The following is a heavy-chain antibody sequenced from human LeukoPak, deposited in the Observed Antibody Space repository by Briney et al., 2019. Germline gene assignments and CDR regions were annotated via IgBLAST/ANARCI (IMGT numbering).Heavy chain of an antibody. CDR1: GFTFSSYA. D-gene: IGHD2-2*02. CDR3: VRSASYNFDY. V-gene: IGHV3-23*01. CDR2: ISGSGGST. Sequence: GGSLRLSCAASGFTFSSYAMTWVRQAPGKGLEWVSAISGSGGSTYYADSVKGRFTISRDNPKNTLYLQMNSLRADDTAIYYCVRSASYNFDYWGQGTLVTASS. J-gene: IGHJ4*02.